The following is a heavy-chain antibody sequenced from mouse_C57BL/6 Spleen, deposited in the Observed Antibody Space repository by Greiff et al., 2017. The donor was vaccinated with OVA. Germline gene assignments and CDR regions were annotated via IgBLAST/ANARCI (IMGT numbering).Heavy chain of an antibody. CDR1: GYTFTSYW. CDR2: FDPSDSYT. J-gene: IGHJ1*03. Sequence: QVQLQQPGVELVKPGASVKLSCKASGYTFTSYWMQWVKQRPGQGLEWIGEFDPSDSYTNYNQKFKGKATLPVDTSSSTAYMQLSSLTSEDSAVYYCARGNDGYYVRYFDVWGTGTTVTVSS. CDR3: ARGNDGYYVRYFDV. D-gene: IGHD2-3*01. V-gene: IGHV1-50*01.